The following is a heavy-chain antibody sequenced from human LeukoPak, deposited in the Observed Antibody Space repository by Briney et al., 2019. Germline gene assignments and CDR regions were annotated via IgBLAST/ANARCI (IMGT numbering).Heavy chain of an antibody. CDR2: ISFKTHNYAT. D-gene: IGHD2-15*01. Sequence: GGSLRLSCAASGLSFSGSVMHWVRQASGKGLEWVGRISFKTHNYATVYAASVKGRFTISRDDSKNMAYLQMNSLKTEDTAVYFCSAQYCSGGSCAEPHWGQGTLVTVSS. V-gene: IGHV3-73*01. J-gene: IGHJ1*01. CDR1: GLSFSGSV. CDR3: SAQYCSGGSCAEPH.